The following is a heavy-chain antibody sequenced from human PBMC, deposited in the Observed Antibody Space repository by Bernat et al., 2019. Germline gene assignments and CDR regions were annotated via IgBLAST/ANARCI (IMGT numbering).Heavy chain of an antibody. V-gene: IGHV3-23*01. Sequence: EMQLLESGGALVQPGGSLRLSCAASGFTFSNYAMNWVRQAPGEGLEWVSVITASGGNTYYPDSVKGRFTISRDNSKNTLYLQLNRLRAEDTAVYYCAKDIRVAGTYGTFDYWGQGTMVTVSS. CDR3: AKDIRVAGTYGTFDY. CDR2: ITASGGNT. D-gene: IGHD3-16*01. J-gene: IGHJ4*02. CDR1: GFTFSNYA.